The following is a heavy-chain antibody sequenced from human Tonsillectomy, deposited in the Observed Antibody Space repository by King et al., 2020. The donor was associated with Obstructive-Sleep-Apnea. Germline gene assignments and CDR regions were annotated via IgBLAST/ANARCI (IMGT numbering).Heavy chain of an antibody. Sequence: LVQSGTEVKKPGASVKVSCKASGYRFTTYGITWVRQAPGQGLEWMGWISEYNGKTNYAQKFQGRVTMTTDTSTSTAYMELRSLRSDDTAMYYCARGSFGDWDYWGQGTLVTVSS. CDR1: GYRFTTYG. CDR2: ISEYNGKT. D-gene: IGHD2-21*02. J-gene: IGHJ4*02. V-gene: IGHV1-18*01. CDR3: ARGSFGDWDY.